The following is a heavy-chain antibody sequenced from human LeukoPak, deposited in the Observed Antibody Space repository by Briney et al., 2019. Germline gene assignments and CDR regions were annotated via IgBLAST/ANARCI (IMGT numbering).Heavy chain of an antibody. J-gene: IGHJ4*02. V-gene: IGHV3-7*01. CDR1: GFTFSSYW. D-gene: IGHD1-26*01. CDR3: ARDLLVGATGYNSDY. Sequence: GGSLRLSCAASGFTFSSYWMSWVRQAPGKGLEWVANIKQDGSEKYYVDSVKGRFTISRDNSKNTLYLQMNSLRAEDTAVYYCARDLLVGATGYNSDYWGQGTLVTVSS. CDR2: IKQDGSEK.